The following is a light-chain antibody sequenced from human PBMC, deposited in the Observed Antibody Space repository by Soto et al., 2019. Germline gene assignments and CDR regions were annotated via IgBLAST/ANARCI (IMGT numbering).Light chain of an antibody. V-gene: IGKV3-20*01. CDR3: QHYGTSSST. CDR1: QSLSSSY. CDR2: GAS. Sequence: DIVLTQSPGTLSLSPGERATLSCRASQSLSSSYLAWYQHKPGQAPRLLIYGASSRASGIPDKFSGSGSGTDFTLTISTVEPDDFAVYYCQHYGTSSSTFGQGTKLEIK. J-gene: IGKJ2*01.